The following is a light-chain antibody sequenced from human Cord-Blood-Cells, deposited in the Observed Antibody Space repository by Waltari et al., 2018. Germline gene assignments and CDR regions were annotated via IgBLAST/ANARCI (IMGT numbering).Light chain of an antibody. Sequence: QSALTQPASVSGSPGQSITISCTGTSSDVGSYNLVSWYQQHPGKAPQLMIYEGSKRPSGVSNRFSGSKSGNTASLTISGLQAEDEAYYYCCSYAGSSTFVFGTGTKVTVL. J-gene: IGLJ1*01. CDR2: EGS. CDR3: CSYAGSSTFV. CDR1: SSDVGSYNL. V-gene: IGLV2-23*03.